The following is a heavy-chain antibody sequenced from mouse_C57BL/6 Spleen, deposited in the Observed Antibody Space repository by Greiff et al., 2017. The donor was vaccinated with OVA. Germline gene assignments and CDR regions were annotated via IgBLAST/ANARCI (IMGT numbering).Heavy chain of an antibody. CDR2: IDPSDSYT. Sequence: QVQLQQPGAELVKPGASVKLSCQASGYTFTSYWMPWVKQRPGQGLEWIGEIDPSDSYTNYNQKFKGKATLTVDTSSSTAYMQLSSLTSEDSAVYYCARTAQATAWFAYWGQGTLVTVSA. CDR1: GYTFTSYW. CDR3: ARTAQATAWFAY. D-gene: IGHD3-2*02. J-gene: IGHJ3*01. V-gene: IGHV1-50*01.